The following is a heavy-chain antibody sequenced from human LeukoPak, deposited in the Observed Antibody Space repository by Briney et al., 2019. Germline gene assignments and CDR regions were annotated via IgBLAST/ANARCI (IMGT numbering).Heavy chain of an antibody. Sequence: SVKVSCKASGGTFSSYAISWVRQAPGQGLEWMGGIIPIFGTANYAQKFQGRVTITADESTSTAYMELSSLRSEDTAVYYCARVEDVVVVPAAIFAFDIWGQGTMVTVSS. CDR1: GGTFSSYA. CDR2: IIPIFGTA. D-gene: IGHD2-2*02. V-gene: IGHV1-69*13. CDR3: ARVEDVVVVPAAIFAFDI. J-gene: IGHJ3*02.